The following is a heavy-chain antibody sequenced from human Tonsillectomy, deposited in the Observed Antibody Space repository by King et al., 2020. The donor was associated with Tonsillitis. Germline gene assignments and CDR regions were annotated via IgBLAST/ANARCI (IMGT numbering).Heavy chain of an antibody. V-gene: IGHV3-30*18. D-gene: IGHD3-10*01. CDR2: ISYDGSNK. J-gene: IGHJ4*02. Sequence: VQLVESGGGVVQTGRSLRLSCAASGFTFSSYGMHWVRQAPGKGLEWVAVISYDGSNKYYVDSVKGRFTTSRDNSKNTLYLQMNSLRAEDTAVYYCAKDYYGSGSYYPIDYWGQGTLVTISS. CDR3: AKDYYGSGSYYPIDY. CDR1: GFTFSSYG.